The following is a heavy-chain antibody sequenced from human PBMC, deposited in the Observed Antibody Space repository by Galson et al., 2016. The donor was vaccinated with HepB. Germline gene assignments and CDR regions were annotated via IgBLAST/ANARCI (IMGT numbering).Heavy chain of an antibody. CDR1: GYTLTSYA. Sequence: SVKVSCKASGYTLTSYATHWVRQAPGQRLEWMGWINDGKGNTNYSQKFQGRVTITRDTSASTAYMELSSLRSEDTAVYYCARDPGGSKTRFDYWGQGTLVTVSS. J-gene: IGHJ4*02. D-gene: IGHD1-26*01. V-gene: IGHV1-3*01. CDR2: INDGKGNT. CDR3: ARDPGGSKTRFDY.